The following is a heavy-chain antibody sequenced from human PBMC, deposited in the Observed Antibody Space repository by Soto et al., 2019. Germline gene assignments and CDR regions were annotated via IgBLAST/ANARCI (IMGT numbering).Heavy chain of an antibody. CDR1: GGPISSYY. J-gene: IGHJ6*02. CDR2: IYYSGST. V-gene: IGHV4-59*08. Sequence: SETLSLTCTVSGGPISSYYWSWIRQPPGKGLEWIGYIYYSGSTNYNPSLKSRVTISVDTSKNQFSLKLSSVTAADTAVYYCARHYYYYDDMDVWGQGTTVTVSS. CDR3: ARHYYYYDDMDV.